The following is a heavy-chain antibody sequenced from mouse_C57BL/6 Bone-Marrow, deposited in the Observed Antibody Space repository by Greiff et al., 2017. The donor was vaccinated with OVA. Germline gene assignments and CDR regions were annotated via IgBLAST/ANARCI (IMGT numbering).Heavy chain of an antibody. CDR2: IDPNSGGT. V-gene: IGHV1-72*01. CDR3: ASNYYGSRGYAMDY. D-gene: IGHD1-1*01. J-gene: IGHJ4*01. Sequence: VQLQQPGAELVKPGASVKLSCTASGYTFTSYWMHWVKQRPGRGLEWIGRIDPNSGGTKYNEKFKSKATLTVDKPSSTADMQLSILTSEDSAVYYGASNYYGSRGYAMDYWGQGTSVTVSS. CDR1: GYTFTSYW.